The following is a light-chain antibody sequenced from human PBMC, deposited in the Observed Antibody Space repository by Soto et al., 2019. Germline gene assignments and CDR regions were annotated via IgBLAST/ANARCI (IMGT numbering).Light chain of an antibody. CDR2: DAS. J-gene: IGKJ4*01. CDR3: QQCSSYPLT. CDR1: QTVRNNY. V-gene: IGKV3-20*01. Sequence: EFVLTQSPGTLSLSPGERATLSCRASQTVRNNYLAWYQQKPGQAPRLLIYDASSRATGIPDRFSGGGSGTDFTLTISGLEHEDFAVYYCQQCSSYPLTFGGGTKVEIK.